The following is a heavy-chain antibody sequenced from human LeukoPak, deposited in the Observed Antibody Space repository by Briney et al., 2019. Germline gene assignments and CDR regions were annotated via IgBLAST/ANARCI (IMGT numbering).Heavy chain of an antibody. CDR2: IYHSGST. Sequence: SETLSLTCTVSGGSISSYYWSWIRQPPGKGLEWIGEIYHSGSTNYNPSLKSRVTISVDKSKNQFSLKLSSVTAADTAVYYCARDPYYGSGSYYRDWYFDLWGRGTLVTVSS. J-gene: IGHJ2*01. V-gene: IGHV4-59*12. CDR3: ARDPYYGSGSYYRDWYFDL. CDR1: GGSISSYY. D-gene: IGHD3-10*01.